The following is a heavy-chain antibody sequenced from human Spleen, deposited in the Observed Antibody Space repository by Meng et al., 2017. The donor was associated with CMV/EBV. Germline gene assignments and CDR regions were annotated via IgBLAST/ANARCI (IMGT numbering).Heavy chain of an antibody. J-gene: IGHJ4*02. Sequence: GESLKISCAASGFTFDDYTMHWVRQAPGKGLEWVSSITSSSSYIYYSDSVEGRFTISRDNAKNSLYLQMNSLRAEDTAVYYCASIVGATSYFDYWGQGTLVTVSS. CDR2: ITSSSSYI. V-gene: IGHV3-21*01. CDR1: GFTFDDYT. CDR3: ASIVGATSYFDY. D-gene: IGHD1-26*01.